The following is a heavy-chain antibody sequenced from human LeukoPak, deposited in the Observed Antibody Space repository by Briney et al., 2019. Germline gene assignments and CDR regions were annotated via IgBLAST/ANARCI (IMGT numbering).Heavy chain of an antibody. V-gene: IGHV4-59*01. J-gene: IGHJ5*02. Sequence: SETLSLTCTVSGGSISRYYWSWLRQPPGKGLEWIGYIYYSGSTTYNPSLKSRVTISVDTSKNQFSLKLSSVTAADTAVYYCARGSTYVSRGNWFDPWGQGTLVTVSS. D-gene: IGHD5/OR15-5a*01. CDR1: GGSISRYY. CDR3: ARGSTYVSRGNWFDP. CDR2: IYYSGST.